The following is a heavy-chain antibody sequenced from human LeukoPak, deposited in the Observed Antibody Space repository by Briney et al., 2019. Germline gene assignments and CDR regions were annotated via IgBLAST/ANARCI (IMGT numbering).Heavy chain of an antibody. V-gene: IGHV1-2*02. Sequence: ASVKVSCKASGYTFTCYYMHWVRQAPGQGLEWMGWINPNSGGTNYAQKFQGRVTMTRDTSISKAYMELSRLRSDDTAVYYCARGGTYSGSYYFYAPFDYWGQGTLVTVSS. CDR3: ARGGTYSGSYYFYAPFDY. J-gene: IGHJ4*02. CDR2: INPNSGGT. D-gene: IGHD1-26*01. CDR1: GYTFTCYY.